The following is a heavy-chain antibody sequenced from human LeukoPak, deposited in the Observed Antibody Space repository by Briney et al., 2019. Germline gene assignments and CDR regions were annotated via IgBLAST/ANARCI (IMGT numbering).Heavy chain of an antibody. CDR3: ARSYYDILTGPIGGGYYFDY. CDR2: IYYSGST. V-gene: IGHV4-39*07. Sequence: SETLSLTCTVSGGSISSSSYYWGWIRQPPGKGLEWIGSIYYSGSTYYNPSLKSRVTISVDTSKNQFSLKLSSVTAADTAVYYCARSYYDILTGPIGGGYYFDYWGQGTLVTVSS. CDR1: GGSISSSSYY. D-gene: IGHD3-9*01. J-gene: IGHJ4*02.